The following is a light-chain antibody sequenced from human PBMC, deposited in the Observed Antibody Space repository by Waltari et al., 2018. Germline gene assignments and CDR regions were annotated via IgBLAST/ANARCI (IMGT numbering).Light chain of an antibody. V-gene: IGLV2-14*03. CDR1: SSDVGGYNY. CDR3: SSYISSSTLEL. Sequence: QSALPQPASVSGSPGQSITISCPGTSSDVGGYNYVSWYQQHPGKAPKLMIYDVSNRPSGVSNRFSGSKSGNTASLTISGLQAEDEADYYCSSYISSSTLELFGGGTSLTVL. CDR2: DVS. J-gene: IGLJ2*01.